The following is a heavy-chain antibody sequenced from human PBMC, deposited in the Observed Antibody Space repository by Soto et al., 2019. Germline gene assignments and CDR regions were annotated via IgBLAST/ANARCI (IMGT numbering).Heavy chain of an antibody. CDR1: GLIFSNYK. V-gene: IGHV3-74*01. CDR2: INTDGSIT. J-gene: IGHJ4*02. Sequence: GGSLRLSCAASGLIFSNYKMHWVRQAPGKGLVWVSRINTDGSITDYADSVKGRFTVSRDNPKNTLYLQMNILRAEDTAVYYCARDTDGLHYWGQGTLVTVSS. CDR3: ARDTDGLHY.